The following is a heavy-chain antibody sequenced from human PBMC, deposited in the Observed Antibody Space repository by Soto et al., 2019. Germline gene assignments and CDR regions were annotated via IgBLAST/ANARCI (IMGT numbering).Heavy chain of an antibody. V-gene: IGHV4-59*01. J-gene: IGHJ4*02. Sequence: SENLSLNCTVSGGSISSYYWSWIRQPPGKGLEWIGYIYYSGSTNYNPSLKSRVTISVDTSKNQFTLKLSSVTAADTAVYYCASSLYSSGWYFDYFGQGTLVTVSS. CDR2: IYYSGST. CDR1: GGSISSYY. CDR3: ASSLYSSGWYFDY. D-gene: IGHD6-19*01.